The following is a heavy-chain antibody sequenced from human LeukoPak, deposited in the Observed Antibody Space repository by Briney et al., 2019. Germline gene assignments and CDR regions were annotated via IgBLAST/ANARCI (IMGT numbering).Heavy chain of an antibody. CDR1: GGSFSGYY. V-gene: IGHV4-59*10. CDR2: IYTSGST. D-gene: IGHD3-22*01. Sequence: SETLSLTCAVYGGSFSGYYWSWIRQPAGKGLEWIGRIYTSGSTNYNPSLKSRVTMSVDTSKNQFSLKLSSVTAADTAVYYCARWTYYYDSSGPWGYFDYWGQGTLVTVSS. CDR3: ARWTYYYDSSGPWGYFDY. J-gene: IGHJ4*02.